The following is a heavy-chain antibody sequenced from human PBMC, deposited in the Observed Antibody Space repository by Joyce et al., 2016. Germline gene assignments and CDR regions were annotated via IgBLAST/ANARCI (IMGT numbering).Heavy chain of an antibody. J-gene: IGHJ4*02. CDR1: GFTFSNYA. CDR3: AKDRWYNSVYYFDY. Sequence: EVQLLESGGGLVQPGGSLKLSGAASGFTFSNYAMSWVRQGPGAGLEWVSVISGSGGYTDYADSVKGRFTISRDNSKNTLYLQKSSLRSEDTAVYYCAKDRWYNSVYYFDYWGQGTLVSVSS. CDR2: ISGSGGYT. V-gene: IGHV3-23*01. D-gene: IGHD1-1*01.